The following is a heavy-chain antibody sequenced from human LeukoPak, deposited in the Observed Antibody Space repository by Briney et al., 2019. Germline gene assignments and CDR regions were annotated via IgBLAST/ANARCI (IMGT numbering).Heavy chain of an antibody. CDR1: GYSFTTYW. J-gene: IGHJ4*02. D-gene: IGHD3-10*01. V-gene: IGHV5-51*01. CDR3: ARLPDYVSGRDY. CDR2: INPGDSDT. Sequence: GESLKISCKVSGYSFTTYWIGWVRQMPGKGLEWVAIINPGDSDTRYSPSVQGQVTISADKSISTAYLQWSSLKASDTATYYCARLPDYVSGRDYWGQGTLVTVSS.